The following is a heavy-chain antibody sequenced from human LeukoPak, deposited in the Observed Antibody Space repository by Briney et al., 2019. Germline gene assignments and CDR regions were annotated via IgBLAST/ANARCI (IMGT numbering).Heavy chain of an antibody. CDR1: GYTFSSYD. CDR3: ARGDWFDP. V-gene: IGHV1-18*01. D-gene: IGHD2-21*01. CDR2: VSGYNGNT. J-gene: IGHJ5*02. Sequence: GASVKVSCKASGYTFSSYDINWVRQAPGQGLEWMGWVSGYNGNTNYAQKFEGRVAMTTDTSSSTAFVELRSLRSDDTAIYYCARGDWFDPWGQGTLVTVSS.